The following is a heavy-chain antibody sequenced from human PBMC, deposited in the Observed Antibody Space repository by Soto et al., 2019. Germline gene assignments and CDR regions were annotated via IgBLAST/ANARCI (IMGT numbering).Heavy chain of an antibody. Sequence: QVQLVQSGAEVKKPGSSVTVSCKASGGTFSSYTISWARQAPGQGLEWMGGIIPIFGTANYAQKFQGRVTITADESTSTAYMGLSSLRSEDTAVYYCARGNHRWLQLWYFDLWGRGTLVTVSS. J-gene: IGHJ2*01. CDR2: IIPIFGTA. CDR1: GGTFSSYT. D-gene: IGHD5-12*01. CDR3: ARGNHRWLQLWYFDL. V-gene: IGHV1-69*12.